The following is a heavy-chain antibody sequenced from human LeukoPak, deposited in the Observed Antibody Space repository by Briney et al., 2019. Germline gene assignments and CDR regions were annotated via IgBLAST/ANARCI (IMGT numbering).Heavy chain of an antibody. D-gene: IGHD2-8*02. CDR1: GFTFSSYA. Sequence: GGSLRLSCAASGFTFSSYAMHWVRQAPGKGLEWVAVISYDGSNKYYADSVKGRFTISRDNSKNTLYLQMNSLRAEDTAVYYCARPSLNWEQTSHYFDYWGQGTLVTVSS. J-gene: IGHJ4*02. V-gene: IGHV3-30-3*01. CDR3: ARPSLNWEQTSHYFDY. CDR2: ISYDGSNK.